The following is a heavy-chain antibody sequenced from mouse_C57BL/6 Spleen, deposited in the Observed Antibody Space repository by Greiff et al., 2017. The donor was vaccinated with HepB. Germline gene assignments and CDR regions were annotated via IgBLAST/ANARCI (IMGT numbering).Heavy chain of an antibody. CDR3: ARFDTTVVADY. Sequence: VQLQQSGAELARPGASVKMSCKASGYTFTSYTMHWVKQRPGQGLEWIGYINPSSGYTKYNQKFKDKATLTEEKYSSTAYMQRSSLTSGDSAVYYCARFDTTVVADYWRQRTTLTVSS. CDR1: GYTFTSYT. V-gene: IGHV1-4*01. CDR2: INPSSGYT. J-gene: IGHJ2*01. D-gene: IGHD1-1*01.